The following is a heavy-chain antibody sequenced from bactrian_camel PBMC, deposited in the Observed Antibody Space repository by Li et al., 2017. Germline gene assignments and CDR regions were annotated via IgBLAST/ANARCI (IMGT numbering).Heavy chain of an antibody. CDR1: GDTSSTMP. CDR2: IQTNGIS. D-gene: IGHD4*01. V-gene: IGHV3S53*01. Sequence: HVQLVESGGDSVQAGGSLTLSCVASGDTSSTMPMAWFRQAPGKAREEVARIQTNGISTYAPSVKGRLAISRGDGGNTLYLQMNSLNLEDTASYYCVADTYDYGRVWGQGTQVTVS. J-gene: IGHJ4*01. CDR3: VADTYDYGRV.